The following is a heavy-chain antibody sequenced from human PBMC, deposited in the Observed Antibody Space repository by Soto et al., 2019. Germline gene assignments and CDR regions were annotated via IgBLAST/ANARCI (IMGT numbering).Heavy chain of an antibody. CDR2: ISGNSGST. J-gene: IGHJ6*03. CDR3: AKALGGYSGADDYYYRGS. Sequence: EVQLLESGGGLAQPGGSLGLSCAASGFTFSSSAMSWVRQAPGKGLEWVSVISGNSGSTYYEYSAKGRFTITSYNANKPPSLQLNSLRAENTAVSYCAKALGGYSGADDYYYRGSWGKGTTVTVSS. CDR1: GFTFSSSA. D-gene: IGHD5-12*01. V-gene: IGHV3-23*01.